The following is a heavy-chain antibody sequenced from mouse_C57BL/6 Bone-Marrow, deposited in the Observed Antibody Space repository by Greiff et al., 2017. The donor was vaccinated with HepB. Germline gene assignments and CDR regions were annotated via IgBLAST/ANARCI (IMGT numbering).Heavy chain of an antibody. D-gene: IGHD1-1*01. CDR1: GFSLTSYG. CDR3: ARPLLRYRFYAMDY. Sequence: QVQLKESGPGLVQPSQSLSITCTVSGFSLTSYGVHWVRQSPGKGLEWLGVIWSGGSTDYNAAFISRLSISKDNSKSQVFFKMNSLQADDTAIYYCARPLLRYRFYAMDYWGQGTSVTVSS. CDR2: IWSGGST. V-gene: IGHV2-2*01. J-gene: IGHJ4*01.